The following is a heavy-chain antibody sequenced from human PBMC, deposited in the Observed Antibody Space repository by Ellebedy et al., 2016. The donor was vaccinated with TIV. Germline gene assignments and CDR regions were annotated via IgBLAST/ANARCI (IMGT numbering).Heavy chain of an antibody. CDR3: ARRGWQTDLDH. D-gene: IGHD1-14*01. CDR1: GVSINSTSYY. V-gene: IGHV4-39*01. Sequence: MPSETLSLTCTVSGVSINSTSYYWAWSRQTHGKGLEWFGCIYFSGSTYYNPSRKSRLTMSLDTSNNQFSLMLTSVTAADTAVYYCARRGWQTDLDHWGQGSLVTVSS. J-gene: IGHJ4*02. CDR2: IYFSGST.